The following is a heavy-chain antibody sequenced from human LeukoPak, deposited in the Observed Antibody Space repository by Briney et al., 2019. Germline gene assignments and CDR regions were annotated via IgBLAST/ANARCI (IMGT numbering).Heavy chain of an antibody. CDR1: GYTFTGYY. D-gene: IGHD3-9*01. V-gene: IGHV1-2*04. J-gene: IGHJ3*02. Sequence: GASVKVSCKASGYTFTGYYMHWVRQAPGQGLEWMGWINPNSGGTNYAQKFQGWVTMTRDTSISTAYMELSRLRSDGTAVYYCARGQLRYFDWPQAFDIWGQGTMVTVSS. CDR3: ARGQLRYFDWPQAFDI. CDR2: INPNSGGT.